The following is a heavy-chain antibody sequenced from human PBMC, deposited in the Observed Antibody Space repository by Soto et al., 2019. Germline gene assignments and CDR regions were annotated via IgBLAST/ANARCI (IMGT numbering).Heavy chain of an antibody. J-gene: IGHJ5*02. V-gene: IGHV4-39*01. CDR3: ARHDGGSYRGYNWFDP. CDR1: GGSISSSNYY. CDR2: IYYSGGT. D-gene: IGHD1-26*01. Sequence: QLQLQESGPGLVKPSETLSLTCTVSGGSISSSNYYWGWIRQPPGKGLEWIGSIYYSGGTYYNASLKSRVIISVDTSKNQFSLKLSSVTAADTAVYYCARHDGGSYRGYNWFDPWGQGTLVTVSS.